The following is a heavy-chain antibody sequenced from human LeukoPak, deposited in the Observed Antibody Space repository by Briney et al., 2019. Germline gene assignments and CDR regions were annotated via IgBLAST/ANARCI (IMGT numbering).Heavy chain of an antibody. J-gene: IGHJ4*02. Sequence: PSETLSLTCTVAGVSISNGSYYWGWIRQPPGQELEWIGSIYYSGNTYYNPSLKSRVTISVDTSKNQFSLKVHSVTTADPAVYYCARDFGGVIDSTFDFWGQGTLVSVSS. V-gene: IGHV4-39*02. CDR3: ARDFGGVIDSTFDF. CDR2: IYYSGNT. D-gene: IGHD3-16*02. CDR1: GVSISNGSYY.